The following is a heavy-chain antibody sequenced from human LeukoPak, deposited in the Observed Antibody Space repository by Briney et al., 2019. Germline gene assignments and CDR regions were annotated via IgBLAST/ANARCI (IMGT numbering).Heavy chain of an antibody. J-gene: IGHJ4*02. CDR1: GFTFSSYA. CDR3: AKDRSFGELLYYFDY. CDR2: ISGSGGST. D-gene: IGHD3-10*01. Sequence: GGSLRLSCAASGFTFSSYAMSWVRQVPGKGLEWVSAISGSGGSTYYADSVKGRFTISRDNSKSTLYLQMNSLRAEDTAVYYCAKDRSFGELLYYFDYWGQGTLVTVSS. V-gene: IGHV3-23*01.